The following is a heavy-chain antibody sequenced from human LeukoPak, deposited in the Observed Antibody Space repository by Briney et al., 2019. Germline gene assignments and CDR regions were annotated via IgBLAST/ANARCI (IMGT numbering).Heavy chain of an antibody. CDR3: ARADPGSGSAHFDY. CDR1: RFTVSSNY. D-gene: IGHD3-10*01. J-gene: IGHJ4*02. V-gene: IGHV3-53*01. CDR2: IYSGGST. Sequence: GGSLRLSCAASRFTVSSNYMSWVRQAPGKGLEWVSVIYSGGSTYYADSVKGRFTISRDNSKNTLYLQMNSLRAEDTAVYYCARADPGSGSAHFDYWGRGTLVTVSS.